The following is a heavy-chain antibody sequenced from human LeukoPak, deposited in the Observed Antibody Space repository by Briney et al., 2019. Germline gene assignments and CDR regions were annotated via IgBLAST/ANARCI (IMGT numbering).Heavy chain of an antibody. V-gene: IGHV4-34*01. CDR3: SNKVYCSTTSCHPAGY. CDR2: INHSGST. CDR1: GGSFSGYC. D-gene: IGHD2-2*01. J-gene: IGHJ4*02. Sequence: SETLSLTCAVYGGSFSGYCWSWIRQPPGKGLEWIGEINHSGSTNYNPSLKSRVTISVDTSKNQFSLKLSPVTAADTAVYYCSNKVYCSTTSCHPAGYWGLGSLVTVSS.